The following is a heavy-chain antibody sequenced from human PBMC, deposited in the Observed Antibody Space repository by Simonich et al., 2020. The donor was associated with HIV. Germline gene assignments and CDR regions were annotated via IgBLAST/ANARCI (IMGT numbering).Heavy chain of an antibody. D-gene: IGHD4-17*01. J-gene: IGHJ4*02. CDR2: INTNTGNP. V-gene: IGHV7-4-1*01. Sequence: QVQLVQSESELKKPGASVEVSCKASGYNFRNYAINWVRQAPGQGPEGMGWINTNTGNPTYAQGFTGLFVFSSDMSVTTAYLQIRSLKAEDTAVYYCARDPRSMGFFDYWGQGTLITVSS. CDR1: GYNFRNYA. CDR3: ARDPRSMGFFDY.